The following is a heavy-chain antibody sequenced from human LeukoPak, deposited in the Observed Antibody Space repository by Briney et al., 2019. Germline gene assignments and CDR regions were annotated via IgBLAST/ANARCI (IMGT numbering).Heavy chain of an antibody. CDR1: GGSISSSSHY. J-gene: IGHJ4*02. CDR3: ARDKYIAVDY. D-gene: IGHD6-13*01. V-gene: IGHV4-39*07. CDR2: IYYSGST. Sequence: SETLSLTCTVSGGSISSSSHYWGWIRQPPGKGLEWIGYIYYSGSTYYNPSLKSRVTISVDTSKNQFSLKLSSVTAADTAVYYCARDKYIAVDYWGQGTLVTVSS.